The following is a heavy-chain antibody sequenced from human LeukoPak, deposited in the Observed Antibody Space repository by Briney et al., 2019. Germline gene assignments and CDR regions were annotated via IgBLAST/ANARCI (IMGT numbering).Heavy chain of an antibody. CDR2: IYPGDSDT. CDR1: GYNFISYW. D-gene: IGHD2-2*01. CDR3: ARTNMPAQEVTYFYY. J-gene: IGHJ4*02. Sequence: GESLKISCKGSGYNFISYWIGWVRQMPGKGLEWMGIIYPGDSDTRYSPSFQVQVTISADKSISTGYLQWSSLKASDTAIYYCARTNMPAQEVTYFYYWGQGTLVTVSS. V-gene: IGHV5-51*01.